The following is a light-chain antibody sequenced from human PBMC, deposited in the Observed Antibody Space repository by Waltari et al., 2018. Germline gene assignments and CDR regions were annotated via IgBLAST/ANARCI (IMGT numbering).Light chain of an antibody. Sequence: DIQRTQSPSYMSASVGARVTITCRASQSISSYLNWYQQKPGKAPKLLIYAASSLQSGVPSRFSGSGSGTDFTLTISSLQPEDFATYYCQQSYSTPWTFGQGTKVEIK. CDR2: AAS. V-gene: IGKV1-39*01. CDR1: QSISSY. J-gene: IGKJ1*01. CDR3: QQSYSTPWT.